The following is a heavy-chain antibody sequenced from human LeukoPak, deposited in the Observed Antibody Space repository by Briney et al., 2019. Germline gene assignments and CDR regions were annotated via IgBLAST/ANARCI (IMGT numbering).Heavy chain of an antibody. Sequence: GESQKISCKGSGYSFTTYWIVWVRQMPGKGLEWMGIIYPDDSDTRNSPSFQGQVTISADKSISTAYLQWSSLKASDTAMYYCARLAAAGGNPYYLDYWGRGTQVTVSS. CDR2: IYPDDSDT. J-gene: IGHJ4*02. D-gene: IGHD6-25*01. CDR1: GYSFTTYW. CDR3: ARLAAAGGNPYYLDY. V-gene: IGHV5-51*01.